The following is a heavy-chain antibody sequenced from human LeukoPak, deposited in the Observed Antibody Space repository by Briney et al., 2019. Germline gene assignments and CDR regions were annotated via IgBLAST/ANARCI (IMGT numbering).Heavy chain of an antibody. CDR2: IYYSGST. J-gene: IGHJ4*02. CDR3: ARVGCSGGSCYGALDFDY. Sequence: SETLSLTCTVSGGSISSYYWSWIRQLPGKGLEWIGYIYYSGSTNYSPSLKSRVTISVDTSKNQFSLKLSSVTAADTAVYYCARVGCSGGSCYGALDFDYWGQGTLVTVSS. D-gene: IGHD2-15*01. CDR1: GGSISSYY. V-gene: IGHV4-59*01.